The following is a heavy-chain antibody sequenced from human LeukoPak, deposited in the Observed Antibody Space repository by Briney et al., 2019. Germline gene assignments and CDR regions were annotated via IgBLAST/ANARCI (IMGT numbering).Heavy chain of an antibody. CDR2: IYFSGST. CDR1: GGSLSRYY. CDR3: ARDEGGNDFWSGYTFDF. D-gene: IGHD3-3*01. V-gene: IGHV4-4*07. Sequence: SETLSLTCTVSGGSLSRYYWSWIRQPAGKGLEWIGRIYFSGSTNYNPSLKSRVAMSVDTSKNQFSLKLSSVAAADTAVYYCARDEGGNDFWSGYTFDFWGQGTLVTVSS. J-gene: IGHJ4*02.